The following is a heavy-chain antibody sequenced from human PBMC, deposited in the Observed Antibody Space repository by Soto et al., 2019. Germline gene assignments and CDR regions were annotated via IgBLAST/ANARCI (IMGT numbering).Heavy chain of an antibody. CDR2: IGPGGDT. V-gene: IGHV3-13*01. CDR1: GFTFSTYD. D-gene: IGHD2-15*01. J-gene: IGHJ4*02. CDR3: ARDRCSGGRCYIDY. Sequence: GGSLRLSCAASGFTFSTYDMHWVRQATGKGLEWVSAIGPGGDTYYAGSVKGRFTISRENAKNSLYLQMNSLRAGDTAVYYCARDRCSGGRCYIDYWGQGTLVTVSS.